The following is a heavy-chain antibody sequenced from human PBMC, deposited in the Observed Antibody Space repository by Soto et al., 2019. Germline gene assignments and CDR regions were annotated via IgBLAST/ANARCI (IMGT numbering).Heavy chain of an antibody. D-gene: IGHD2-15*01. J-gene: IGHJ3*02. CDR3: AKDGVVVVAATGAFDI. V-gene: IGHV3-23*01. CDR1: GFTFSSYA. Sequence: GGSLRLSCAASGFTFSSYAMSWVRQAPGKGLEWVSAISGSGGSTYYADSVKGRFTISRDNSKNTLYLQMNSLRAEDTAVYYCAKDGVVVVAATGAFDIWGQGTMVTVSS. CDR2: ISGSGGST.